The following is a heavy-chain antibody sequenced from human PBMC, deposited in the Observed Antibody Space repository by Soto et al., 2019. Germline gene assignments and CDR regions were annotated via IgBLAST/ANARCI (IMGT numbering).Heavy chain of an antibody. D-gene: IGHD2-15*01. V-gene: IGHV3-23*01. CDR3: ATWSVSGSLWYYYMDV. CDR1: GFTFSSYA. Sequence: EVQLLESGGGLVQPGGSLRLSCAASGFTFSSYAMSWVRQAPGKGLEWVSAISGSGGSTYYADSVKGRFTISRDNSKNTLYLQMNSLRAEDTAVYYCATWSVSGSLWYYYMDVWGKGTTVTVSS. CDR2: ISGSGGST. J-gene: IGHJ6*03.